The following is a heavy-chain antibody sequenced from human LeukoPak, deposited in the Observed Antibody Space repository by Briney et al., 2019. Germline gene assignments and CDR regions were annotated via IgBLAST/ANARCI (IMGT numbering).Heavy chain of an antibody. CDR1: GGSISSGSYY. D-gene: IGHD3-10*01. V-gene: IGHV4-61*02. CDR3: ARSRMVRGVIEFDP. J-gene: IGHJ5*02. CDR2: IYTSGST. Sequence: SETLSLTCTVSGGSISSGSYYWNWIRQPAGKGLEWIGRIYTSGSTNYNPSLKSRVTISVDTSKNQFSLKLSSVTAADTAVYYCARSRMVRGVIEFDPWGQGTLVTVSS.